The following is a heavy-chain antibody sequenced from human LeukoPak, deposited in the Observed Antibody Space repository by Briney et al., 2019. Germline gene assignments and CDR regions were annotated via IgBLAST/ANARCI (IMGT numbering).Heavy chain of an antibody. D-gene: IGHD3-10*01. CDR3: ARGTPHYYGSGSYYIRRFDP. CDR2: VNLQGST. V-gene: IGHV4-4*02. J-gene: IGHJ5*02. CDR1: GGSITSTNY. Sequence: PSETLSLTCGVSGGSITSTNYWTWVRQPPGKGLEWIGEVNLQGSTNYNPSLKSRVTISLDTSKNQFSLRLTSVTAADTAVYYCARGTPHYYGSGSYYIRRFDPWGQGTLVTVSS.